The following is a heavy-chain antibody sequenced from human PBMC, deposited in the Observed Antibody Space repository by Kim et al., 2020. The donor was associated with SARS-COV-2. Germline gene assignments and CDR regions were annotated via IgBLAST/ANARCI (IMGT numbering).Heavy chain of an antibody. V-gene: IGHV1-69*01. J-gene: IGHJ4*02. Sequence: YAQKFQGRVTITADESTSTVYMDLSSLMSDDTALYYCASMATIGDYFDYWGQGSLVTVSS. CDR3: ASMATIGDYFDY. D-gene: IGHD5-12*01.